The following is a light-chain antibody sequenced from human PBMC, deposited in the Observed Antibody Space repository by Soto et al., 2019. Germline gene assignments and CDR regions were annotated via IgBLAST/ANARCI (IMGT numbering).Light chain of an antibody. CDR2: EVS. Sequence: QSALTQHASVSGSPGQSITISCTGTSSDVGSYNYVSWYQQHPGKAPKLMIYEVSNRPSGVSNRFSGSKSGNTASLTISGLQAEDEADYYCSSYTSSSTLYVFGTGTKVTVL. CDR1: SSDVGSYNY. J-gene: IGLJ1*01. V-gene: IGLV2-14*01. CDR3: SSYTSSSTLYV.